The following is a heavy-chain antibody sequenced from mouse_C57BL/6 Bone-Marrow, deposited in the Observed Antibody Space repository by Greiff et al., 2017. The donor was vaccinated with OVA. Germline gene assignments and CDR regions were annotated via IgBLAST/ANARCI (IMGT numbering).Heavy chain of an antibody. Sequence: VQLQQPGAELVRPGSSVKLSCKASGYTFTSYWMDWVKQRPGQGLEWIGNIYPSDSETHYNQKFKDKATLTVDKSSSTAYMQLSSLTSEDSAVYYCAREGLTGWYFDVWGTGTTVTVSS. J-gene: IGHJ1*03. V-gene: IGHV1-61*01. D-gene: IGHD3-1*01. CDR2: IYPSDSET. CDR1: GYTFTSYW. CDR3: AREGLTGWYFDV.